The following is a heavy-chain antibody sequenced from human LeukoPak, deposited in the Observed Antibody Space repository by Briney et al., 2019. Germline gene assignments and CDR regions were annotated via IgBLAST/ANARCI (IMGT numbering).Heavy chain of an antibody. Sequence: GGSLRLSCVASGLTFHDYAMHWVRQAPAEGLEWVSLISADGGSTFYADSVRGRFSISRDNSKNSLYLQMNSLRTEDTAMYYCAKESGKFDYWGQGTLVAVSS. V-gene: IGHV3-43*02. J-gene: IGHJ4*02. CDR2: ISADGGST. CDR1: GLTFHDYA. CDR3: AKESGKFDY.